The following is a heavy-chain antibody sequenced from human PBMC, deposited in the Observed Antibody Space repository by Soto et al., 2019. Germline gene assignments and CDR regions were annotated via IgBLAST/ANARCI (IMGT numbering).Heavy chain of an antibody. Sequence: ASVKVSCKASGYTFTSYYMHWVRQATGQGLEWMGWLNPNSGDTGYAQKFQGRVTLTRNTSINTAYIELSSLTSDDTAVYYCATSGGGWYLYWGQGTLVTVSS. D-gene: IGHD6-19*01. CDR1: GYTFTSYY. CDR3: ATSGGGWYLY. J-gene: IGHJ4*02. CDR2: LNPNSGDT. V-gene: IGHV1-8*02.